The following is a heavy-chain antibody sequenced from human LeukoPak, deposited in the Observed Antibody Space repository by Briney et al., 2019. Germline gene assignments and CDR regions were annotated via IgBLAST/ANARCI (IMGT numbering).Heavy chain of an antibody. V-gene: IGHV4-61*02. J-gene: IGHJ4*02. CDR2: IYTSGIT. CDR3: ARSLRLYCSSTSCYTFDS. D-gene: IGHD2-2*02. Sequence: SETLSLTCTVSGGSISSGSYYWIWLRQPAGKGLEWIVRIYTSGITNYNPSLNRRATISVNTSKYLFPLMLSSVTAAETAVYYCARSLRLYCSSTSCYTFDSWGQGTLVTVSS. CDR1: GGSISSGSYY.